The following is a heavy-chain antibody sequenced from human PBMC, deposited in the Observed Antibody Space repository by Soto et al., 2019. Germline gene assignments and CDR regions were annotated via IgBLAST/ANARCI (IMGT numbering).Heavy chain of an antibody. D-gene: IGHD3-22*01. CDR3: ARDLNSSGYSAY. V-gene: IGHV3-21*01. CDR2: ISSSSYI. CDR1: GFTFSSYS. Sequence: PGGSLRLSCAASGFTFSSYSMNWVRQAPGKGLEWVSSISSSSYIYYADSVKGRFTISRDNAKNSLYLQMNSLRAEDTAVYYCARDLNSSGYSAYWGQGTLVTVSS. J-gene: IGHJ4*02.